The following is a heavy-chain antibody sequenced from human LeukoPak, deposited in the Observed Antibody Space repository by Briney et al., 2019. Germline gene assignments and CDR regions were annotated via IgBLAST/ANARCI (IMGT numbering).Heavy chain of an antibody. Sequence: ASVKVSCKAAGYTFTSYDITWVRQATGQGLEWMGWMNPHSGNTGYAQEFQGRVTMTRDTSISTAYMELTSLKSEDTAVYYCARLRGYSPDYWGQGTLITVSS. CDR1: GYTFTSYD. V-gene: IGHV1-8*02. J-gene: IGHJ4*02. CDR2: MNPHSGNT. D-gene: IGHD5-18*01. CDR3: ARLRGYSPDY.